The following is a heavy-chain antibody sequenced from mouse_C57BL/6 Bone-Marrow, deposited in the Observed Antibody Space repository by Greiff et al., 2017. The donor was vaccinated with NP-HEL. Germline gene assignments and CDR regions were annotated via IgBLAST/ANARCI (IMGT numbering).Heavy chain of an antibody. CDR3: AGASITTKAMDY. J-gene: IGHJ4*01. V-gene: IGHV12-3*01. CDR2: ITHSGET. CDR1: GFPITSGYY. Sequence: VKLQESGPGLVKPSQSLFLTCSITGFPITSGYYWIWIRQSPGKPLEWMGYITHSGETFYNPSLQSPISITRETSKNQFFLQLNSVTTEDTAMYYCAGASITTKAMDYWGQGTSVTVPS. D-gene: IGHD1-1*01.